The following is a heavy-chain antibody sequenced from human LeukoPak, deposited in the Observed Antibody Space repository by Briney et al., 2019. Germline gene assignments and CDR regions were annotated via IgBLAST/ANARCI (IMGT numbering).Heavy chain of an antibody. CDR1: GGSFSGYY. CDR2: IKQDGSEK. D-gene: IGHD3-10*01. CDR3: ARVAWYGDYFDY. J-gene: IGHJ4*02. V-gene: IGHV3-7*03. Sequence: ETLSLTCAVYGGSFSGYYWSWIRQAPGKGLEWVANIKQDGSEKYYVDSVKGRFTISRDNAKNSLYLQMNSLRAEDTAVYYCARVAWYGDYFDYWGQGTLVTVSS.